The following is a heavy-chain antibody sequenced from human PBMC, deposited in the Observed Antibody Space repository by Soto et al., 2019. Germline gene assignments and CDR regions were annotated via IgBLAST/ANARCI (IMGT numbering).Heavy chain of an antibody. D-gene: IGHD3-9*01. CDR1: GFTFSSYA. CDR3: SSDRERYFDWPLDAFDI. CDR2: ISYDGSNK. Sequence: PGGSLRLSCAASGFTFSSYAMHWVRQAPGKGLEWVAVISYDGSNKYYADSVKGRFTISRDNSKNTLYLQMNSRRAEDTAVYYCSSDRERYFDWPLDAFDIWGQGTMVTVSS. J-gene: IGHJ3*02. V-gene: IGHV3-30-3*01.